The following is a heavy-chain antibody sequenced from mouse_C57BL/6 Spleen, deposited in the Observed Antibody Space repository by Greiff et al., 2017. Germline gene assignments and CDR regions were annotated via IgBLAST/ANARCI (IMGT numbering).Heavy chain of an antibody. D-gene: IGHD3-2*02. V-gene: IGHV1-80*01. Sequence: QVQLQQSGAELVKPGASVKISCKASGYAFSSYWMNWVKQRPGKGLEWIGQIYPGDGDTNYNGKFKGRATLTADKSSSTAYMQLSSLTSEDSAVYYCARRAQARDYYSMDYWGQGTSVTVSS. J-gene: IGHJ4*01. CDR2: IYPGDGDT. CDR3: ARRAQARDYYSMDY. CDR1: GYAFSSYW.